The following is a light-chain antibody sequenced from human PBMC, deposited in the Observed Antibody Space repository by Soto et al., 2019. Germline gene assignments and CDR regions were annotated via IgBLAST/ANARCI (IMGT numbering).Light chain of an antibody. J-gene: IGKJ2*01. Sequence: DIQMTQSPSTLSASVGDRVTITCRASQSISSWLAWYQQKPGKAPKLLIYDASSLESGGPSRFSGRGSGTEFTLTISSLQPDDFATYYCQQYNSYSPNTFGQGTKLEIK. V-gene: IGKV1-5*01. CDR1: QSISSW. CDR3: QQYNSYSPNT. CDR2: DAS.